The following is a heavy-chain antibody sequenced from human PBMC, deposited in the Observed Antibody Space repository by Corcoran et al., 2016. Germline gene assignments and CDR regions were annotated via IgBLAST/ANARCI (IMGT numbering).Heavy chain of an antibody. Sequence: EVQLVESGGGLIQPGGSLRLSCAASGFTVSSNYMSWVRQAPGKGLEWVSVIYSGGSPYYADSVKGRFTISRDNSKNTLYLQMNSLRAEATAGYDCARDVGYSGSYGRGFDYWGQGTLVTVSS. CDR1: GFTVSSNY. V-gene: IGHV3-53*01. D-gene: IGHD1-26*01. CDR2: IYSGGSP. CDR3: ARDVGYSGSYGRGFDY. J-gene: IGHJ4*02.